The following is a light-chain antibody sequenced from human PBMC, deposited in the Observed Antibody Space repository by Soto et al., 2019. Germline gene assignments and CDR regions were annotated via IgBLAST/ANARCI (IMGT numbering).Light chain of an antibody. CDR2: RNN. CDR3: AAWDDSLSGYVV. Sequence: QSVLTQPPSASGTPGQRVTISCSGSSSNIGGNYVYWYQQLPGTAPKRLIYRNNQRPSGVHDRFSGSKSGTSASLAISGLRSEDEAEYYCAAWDDSLSGYVVFGGGTKLTVL. V-gene: IGLV1-47*01. J-gene: IGLJ2*01. CDR1: SSNIGGNY.